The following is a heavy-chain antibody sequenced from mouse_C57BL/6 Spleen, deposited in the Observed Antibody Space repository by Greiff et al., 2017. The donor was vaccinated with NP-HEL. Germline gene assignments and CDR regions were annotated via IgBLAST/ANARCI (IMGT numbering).Heavy chain of an antibody. J-gene: IGHJ4*01. CDR3: AREFITTVVAYYAMDY. CDR1: GYTFTSYD. D-gene: IGHD1-1*01. Sequence: VKVVESGPELVKPGASVKLSCKASGYTFTSYDINWVKQRPGQGLEWIGWIYPRDGSTKYNEKFKGKATLTVDTSSSTAYMELHSLTSEDSAVYFCAREFITTVVAYYAMDYWGQGTSVTVSS. V-gene: IGHV1-85*01. CDR2: IYPRDGST.